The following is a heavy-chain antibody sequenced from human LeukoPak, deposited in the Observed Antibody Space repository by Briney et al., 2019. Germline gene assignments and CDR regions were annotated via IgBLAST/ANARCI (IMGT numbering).Heavy chain of an antibody. CDR1: GYTFTSYY. CDR3: ASTPWERNYYYYMDV. Sequence: ASVKVSCKASGYTFTSYYMHWVRQAPGQGLEWMGIINPSGGSTSYAQKFQGRVTMTRDTSTSTVYMELSSLRSEDTAVYYCASTPWERNYYYYMDVWGKGTTVTVSS. D-gene: IGHD1-26*01. CDR2: INPSGGST. V-gene: IGHV1-46*01. J-gene: IGHJ6*03.